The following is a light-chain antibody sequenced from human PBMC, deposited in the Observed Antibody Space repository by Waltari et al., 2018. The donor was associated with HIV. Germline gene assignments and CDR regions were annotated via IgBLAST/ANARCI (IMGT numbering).Light chain of an antibody. CDR2: WAS. CDR1: PSVIYSSNNKNY. Sequence: DIVMTQSPDSLVVSLGERATINCKSSPSVIYSSNNKNYLAWYQQKPGQPPKLLIYWASTRQSGVPDRFSGSGSGTDFTLTISSLQAEDVAVYYCQQYYSTPRTFGQGTKVEIK. V-gene: IGKV4-1*01. CDR3: QQYYSTPRT. J-gene: IGKJ1*01.